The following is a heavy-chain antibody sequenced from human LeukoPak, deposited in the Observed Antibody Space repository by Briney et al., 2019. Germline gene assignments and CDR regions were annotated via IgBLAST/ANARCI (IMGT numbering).Heavy chain of an antibody. V-gene: IGHV3-23*01. J-gene: IGHJ4*02. CDR1: GFIFSSYA. Sequence: PGGSLRLSCAASGFIFSSYAMNWVRQAPGKGLESVSAISGSGVRTYYADSVKGRVTISRDNSKNTLYLHMNSLRAEDTAVYYCARELTSAWYDVLTGEDYWGQGTLVTVSS. CDR3: ARELTSAWYDVLTGEDY. D-gene: IGHD3-9*01. CDR2: ISGSGVRT.